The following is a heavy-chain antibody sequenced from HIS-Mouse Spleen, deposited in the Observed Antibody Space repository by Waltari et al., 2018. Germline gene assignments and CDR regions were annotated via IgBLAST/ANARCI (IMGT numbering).Heavy chain of an antibody. CDR3: AKDKHHAFDY. J-gene: IGHJ4*02. CDR1: GFTFSSYG. Sequence: QVQLVESGGGVVQPVRSLRLSCAGSGFTFSSYGMHWVRQAPGKGLEWVAVISYDGSNKYYADSVKGRFTISRDNSKNTLYLQMNSLRAEDTAVYYCAKDKHHAFDYWGQGTLVTVSS. CDR2: ISYDGSNK. V-gene: IGHV3-30*18.